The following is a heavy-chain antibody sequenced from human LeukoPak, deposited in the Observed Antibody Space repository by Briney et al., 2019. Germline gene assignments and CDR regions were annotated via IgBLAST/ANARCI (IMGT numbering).Heavy chain of an antibody. CDR2: INAYSGNT. J-gene: IGHJ4*02. Sequence: GAPVKVSCRVSGYTYTTYGISWVRQAPGQGLEWVGWINAYSGNTEYTQSLQGRLTMATDTSTTTAYMELRGLRSDDTAVYYCVFGECSSTSCYPRRDYWGQGTLVTVSS. CDR3: VFGECSSTSCYPRRDY. CDR1: GYTYTTYG. V-gene: IGHV1-18*01. D-gene: IGHD2-2*01.